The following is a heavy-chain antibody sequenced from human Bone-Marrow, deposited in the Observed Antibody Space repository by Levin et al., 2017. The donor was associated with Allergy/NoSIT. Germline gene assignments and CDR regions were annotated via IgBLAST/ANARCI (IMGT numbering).Heavy chain of an antibody. J-gene: IGHJ3*01. Sequence: AGGSLRLSCAASGFMFRTYDMHWVRQLPGKGLEWVSAIGTSGDTYYPGSVKGRFLISRENAKNSLFLEMNDLSAGDTALYYCARGLDAFDLWGQGTMVTVSS. V-gene: IGHV3-13*01. CDR2: IGTSGDT. CDR3: ARGLDAFDL. CDR1: GFMFRTYD.